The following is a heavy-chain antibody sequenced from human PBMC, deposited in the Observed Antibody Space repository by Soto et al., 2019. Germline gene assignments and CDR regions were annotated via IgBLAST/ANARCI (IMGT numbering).Heavy chain of an antibody. CDR3: ARRGNYFDY. Sequence: EVQLVQSGAEVKKPGESLKISCKGSGYSFTNYWIAWLRQMPGKGPEWMGIIYPADSDIKYSPSFQGQVTISVDKSISTAYLQWSSLKASDTAMYYCARRGNYFDYWGQGTLVTVSS. V-gene: IGHV5-51*03. CDR2: IYPADSDI. CDR1: GYSFTNYW. J-gene: IGHJ4*02. D-gene: IGHD3-16*01.